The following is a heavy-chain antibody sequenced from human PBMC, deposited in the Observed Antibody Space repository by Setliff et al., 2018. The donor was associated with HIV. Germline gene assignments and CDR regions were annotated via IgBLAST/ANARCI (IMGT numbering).Heavy chain of an antibody. J-gene: IGHJ6*03. CDR3: ARGDTTPIYPNYMDV. Sequence: GGSLRLSCEASEFTLGRYSMSWVRQAPGKGLEWVSAIDPSGTYTYYADSVRGRFTISRDNSKNTLYLQMNSLRVEDTAVYYCARGDTTPIYPNYMDVWGKGTTVTVS. CDR1: EFTLGRYS. CDR2: IDPSGTYT. V-gene: IGHV3-23*01. D-gene: IGHD2-21*02.